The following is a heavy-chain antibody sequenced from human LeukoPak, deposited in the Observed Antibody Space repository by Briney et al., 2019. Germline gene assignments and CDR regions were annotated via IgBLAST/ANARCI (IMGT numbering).Heavy chain of an antibody. CDR3: ARVALGYCSSTSCWDYYYYYMDV. CDR2: IKPNSGGT. J-gene: IGHJ6*03. Sequence: ASVKVSCKASGYTFTGYYIHWVRQAPGQGLEWMGWIKPNSGGTNYAQKFQGRVTMTRDTSISTAYMELSRLRSDDTAVYYCARVALGYCSSTSCWDYYYYYMDVWGKGTTVTISS. CDR1: GYTFTGYY. D-gene: IGHD2-2*01. V-gene: IGHV1-2*02.